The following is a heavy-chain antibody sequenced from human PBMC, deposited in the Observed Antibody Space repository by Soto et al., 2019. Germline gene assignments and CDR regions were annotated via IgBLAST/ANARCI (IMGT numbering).Heavy chain of an antibody. CDR1: GFTFSDSA. CDR2: IRTKPNNYAT. J-gene: IGHJ5*02. D-gene: IGHD3-16*01. Sequence: EVQLVESGGGLVQPGGSLTLSCAASGFTFSDSAMHWVRQASGRGLEWVGRIRTKPNNYATAYAASVKGRFTISRDDSKNTAYLQMNSLKTEDTAVYYCTRPPFDNGFDPWGQVTMVTVSS. CDR3: TRPPFDNGFDP. V-gene: IGHV3-73*02.